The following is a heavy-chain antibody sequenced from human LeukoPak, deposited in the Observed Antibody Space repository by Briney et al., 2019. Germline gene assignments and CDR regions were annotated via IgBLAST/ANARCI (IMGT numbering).Heavy chain of an antibody. J-gene: IGHJ6*02. CDR3: VKSLVHLVVPAARHYYYYGMDV. CDR2: ISGSGGST. V-gene: IGHV3-23*01. Sequence: AISGSGGSTYYADSVKGRFTISRDNSKNTLYLQMNSLRAEDTAVYYCVKSLVHLVVPAARHYYYYGMDVWGQGTTVTVSS. D-gene: IGHD2-2*01.